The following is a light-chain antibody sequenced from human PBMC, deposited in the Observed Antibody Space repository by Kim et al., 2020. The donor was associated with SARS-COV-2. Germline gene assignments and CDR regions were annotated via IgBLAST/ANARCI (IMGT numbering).Light chain of an antibody. CDR3: QHSNNWPLT. CDR2: DAS. CDR1: QSISSH. J-gene: IGKJ4*01. V-gene: IGKV3-11*01. Sequence: EIVLTQSPATLSLPPGERATLSCRASQSISSHLIWYQQKPGQPPRLLIYDASRRAPGIPARFSGSGSGTDFTLTISSLEPEDFAVYYCQHSNNWPLTSGGGTKVDIK.